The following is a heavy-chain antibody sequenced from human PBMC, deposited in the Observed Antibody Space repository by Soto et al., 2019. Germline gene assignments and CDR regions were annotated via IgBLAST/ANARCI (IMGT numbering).Heavy chain of an antibody. CDR1: GFTFTRYS. CDR2: ISSTTNYI. V-gene: IGHV3-21*01. Sequence: VGSLRLSCAASGFTFTRYSMNWVRQAPGKGLEWVSSISSTTNYIYYADSMKGRFTVSRDNAKNSVYLEMNSLSAEDTAVYYCARGSEDLTSNFDYWGQGTLVTVSS. J-gene: IGHJ4*02. CDR3: ARGSEDLTSNFDY.